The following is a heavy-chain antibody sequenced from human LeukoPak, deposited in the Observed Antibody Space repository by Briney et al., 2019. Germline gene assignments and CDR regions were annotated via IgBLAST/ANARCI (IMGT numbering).Heavy chain of an antibody. CDR1: GFTFSNYA. J-gene: IGHJ5*02. Sequence: GGSLRLSCAASGFTFSNYAMSWVRQAPGKGLEWVSGISGSGGSTYHADSVKGRFTISRDNAKNTLNLQMNSLRAEDTAVYYCARDLGQYYDTSDNWFDPWGQGTLVTVSS. D-gene: IGHD3-22*01. CDR3: ARDLGQYYDTSDNWFDP. V-gene: IGHV3-23*01. CDR2: ISGSGGST.